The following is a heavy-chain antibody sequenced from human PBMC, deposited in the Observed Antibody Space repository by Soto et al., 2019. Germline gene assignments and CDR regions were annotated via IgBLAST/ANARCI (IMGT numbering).Heavy chain of an antibody. Sequence: QVQLVQSGAEVKTPGSSLKVSCKVSGSRFSNYVISWVRQAPGHGLEGLGRIIPIFNSTKYAQNFQVRVTITADKSTSTASLELSSLRSDDTAVYYCAREGRGKKAGYNGLVSLGYWGQGTLVTVSS. CDR1: GSRFSNYV. J-gene: IGHJ4*02. CDR3: AREGRGKKAGYNGLVSLGY. V-gene: IGHV1-69*06. D-gene: IGHD2-2*02. CDR2: IIPIFNST.